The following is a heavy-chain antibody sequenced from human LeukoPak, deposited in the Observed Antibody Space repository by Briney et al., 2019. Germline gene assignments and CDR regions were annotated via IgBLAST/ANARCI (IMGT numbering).Heavy chain of an antibody. V-gene: IGHV3-48*02. CDR2: ILSSSSSSRTI. CDR1: GFTFSSYS. CDR3: ARGWLSGDRSSYFAL. D-gene: IGHD1-26*01. Sequence: PGGALRLSCAASGFTFSSYSMNWVRQAPGKGLEWVSYILSSSSSSRTIYYADSVRGRFIISRDNAKNSLYLQMNSLRDEDTAVYYCARGWLSGDRSSYFALWGRGTLVTVPS. J-gene: IGHJ2*01.